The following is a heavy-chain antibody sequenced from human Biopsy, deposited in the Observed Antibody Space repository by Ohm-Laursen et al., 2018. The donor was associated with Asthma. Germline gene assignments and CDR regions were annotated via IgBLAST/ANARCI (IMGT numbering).Heavy chain of an antibody. CDR3: ASDFPKDYVRYNFQF. CDR2: HDHEEGGT. Sequence: ASVKVPCKFSGYSLTDLSMHWVRQAPGQGLEWMGGHDHEEGGTVNARRFQGRVTMTEDTSTDTAYMELSSLSSDDTAVYYCASDFPKDYVRYNFQFWGQGTLVTVSS. V-gene: IGHV1-24*01. J-gene: IGHJ4*02. CDR1: GYSLTDLS. D-gene: IGHD4-17*01.